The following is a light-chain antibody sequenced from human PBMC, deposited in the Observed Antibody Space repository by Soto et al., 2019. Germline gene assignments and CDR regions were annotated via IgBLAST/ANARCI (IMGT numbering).Light chain of an antibody. V-gene: IGKV3-11*01. CDR2: DAS. J-gene: IGKJ1*01. Sequence: EIVLTQSPATLSLSPGERATLSCRASQSVSSYLAWYQQKPGQAPRLLIYDASNRATGIPARFSGSGSGTDFTLTISSLEPEGFAVYYCQQRSNWPPGTLGQGTKVEIK. CDR3: QQRSNWPPGT. CDR1: QSVSSY.